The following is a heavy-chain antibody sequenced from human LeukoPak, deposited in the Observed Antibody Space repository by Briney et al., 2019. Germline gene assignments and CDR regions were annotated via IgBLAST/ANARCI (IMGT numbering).Heavy chain of an antibody. CDR2: FDPEDGET. D-gene: IGHD2-15*01. CDR3: ATAYCSGGSCYSRSYAFDI. Sequence: ASVKVSCKVSVYTLTELSMHWVRQAPGKGLEWMGGFDPEDGETIYAQKFQGRVTMTEDTSTDTAYMELSSLRSEDTAVYYCATAYCSGGSCYSRSYAFDIWGQGTMVTVSS. J-gene: IGHJ3*02. V-gene: IGHV1-24*01. CDR1: VYTLTELS.